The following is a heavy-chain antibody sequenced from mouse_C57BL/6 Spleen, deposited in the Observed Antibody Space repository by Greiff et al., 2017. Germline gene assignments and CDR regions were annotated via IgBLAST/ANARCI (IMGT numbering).Heavy chain of an antibody. J-gene: IGHJ2*01. CDR1: GYAFSSSW. CDR3: ARYYGYDGRNY. V-gene: IGHV1-82*01. D-gene: IGHD2-2*01. Sequence: VKLMESGPELVKPGASVKISCKASGYAFSSSWMNWVKQRPGKGLEWIGRIYPGDGDTNYNGKFKGKATLTADKSSSTAYMQLSSLTSEDSAVYFCARYYGYDGRNYWGQGTTLTVSS. CDR2: IYPGDGDT.